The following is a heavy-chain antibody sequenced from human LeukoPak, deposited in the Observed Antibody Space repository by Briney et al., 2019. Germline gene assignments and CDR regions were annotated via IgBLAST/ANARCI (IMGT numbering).Heavy chain of an antibody. J-gene: IGHJ4*02. D-gene: IGHD3-16*02. Sequence: GGSLRLSCAASGFSFTSCEMNWVRQAPGKGLEWVSYISSSGSTKYYADSVKGRFTISRDNARNSLYLQMNSLRDEDTALYYCARVYDYVWGNNRYITFDQWGQGTLVTVSS. CDR1: GFSFTSCE. CDR2: ISSSGSTK. V-gene: IGHV3-48*03. CDR3: ARVYDYVWGNNRYITFDQ.